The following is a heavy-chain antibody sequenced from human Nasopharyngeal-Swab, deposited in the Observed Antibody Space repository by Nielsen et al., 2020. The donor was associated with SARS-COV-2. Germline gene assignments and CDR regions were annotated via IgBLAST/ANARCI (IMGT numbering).Heavy chain of an antibody. CDR2: IKQDGSEK. V-gene: IGHV3-7*01. CDR1: GFTFSSYG. Sequence: GESLKISCAASGFTFSSYGMHWVRQAPGKGLEWVANIKQDGSEKYYVNSVKGRFTISRDNAKNSLYLQMNSLRAEDTAVYYCARDPIPAGGSDGFDIWGQGTMVTVSS. CDR3: ARDPIPAGGSDGFDI. J-gene: IGHJ3*02. D-gene: IGHD1-26*01.